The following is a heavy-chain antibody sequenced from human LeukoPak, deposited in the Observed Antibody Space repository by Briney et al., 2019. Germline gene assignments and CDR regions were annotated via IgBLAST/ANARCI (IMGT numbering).Heavy chain of an antibody. CDR2: IYYSGST. CDR3: ARARTAARFDY. D-gene: IGHD6-13*01. V-gene: IGHV4-59*01. Sequence: TSETLSLTCTVSGGSISSYYWSWIRQPPGKGLEWIGYIYYSGSTNYNPSLKSRVTISVDTSKNQFSLKLSSVTAADTAVYYCARARTAARFDYWGQGTLVTVSS. J-gene: IGHJ4*02. CDR1: GGSISSYY.